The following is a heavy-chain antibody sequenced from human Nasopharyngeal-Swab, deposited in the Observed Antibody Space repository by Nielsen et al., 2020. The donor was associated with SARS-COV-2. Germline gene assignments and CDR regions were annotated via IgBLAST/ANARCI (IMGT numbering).Heavy chain of an antibody. CDR1: GFTFSDYY. J-gene: IGHJ4*02. V-gene: IGHV3-11*03. CDR3: AKQKYQLLTDY. D-gene: IGHD2-2*01. Sequence: GGSLRLSCAASGFTFSDYYMSWIRQAPGKGLEWVSYISSSSSYTNYADSVKGRFTISRDNSKNTLYLQMNSLRAEDTAVYYCAKQKYQLLTDYWGQGTLVTVSS. CDR2: ISSSSSYT.